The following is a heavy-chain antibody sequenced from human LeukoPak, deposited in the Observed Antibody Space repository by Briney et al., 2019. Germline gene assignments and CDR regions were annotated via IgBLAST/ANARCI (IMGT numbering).Heavy chain of an antibody. J-gene: IGHJ3*02. D-gene: IGHD5-12*01. CDR3: ARGNSDYDYAFDI. Sequence: PSETLSLTCTVSGGSISSYHWSWIRQPPGKGLQWIGFIYSSGSTNFNPSLKSRVTISVDTSKNQFSLRLSSVTSADTAVYYCARGNSDYDYAFDISGRGTMVTVSP. V-gene: IGHV4-59*01. CDR2: IYSSGST. CDR1: GGSISSYH.